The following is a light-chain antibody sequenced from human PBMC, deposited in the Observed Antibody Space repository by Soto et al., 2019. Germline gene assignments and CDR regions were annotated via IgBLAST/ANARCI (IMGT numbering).Light chain of an antibody. CDR1: SSDVGGYNY. V-gene: IGLV2-14*01. Sequence: SALTQPASVSGSPGQSITISCTGTSSDVGGYNYVSWYQQHPGKVPKLMIYEVSYRPSGVSNRFSGSKSGNTASLTISGLQAEDEADYYCTSYTTISTLAFGGGTKLTVL. CDR3: TSYTTISTLA. J-gene: IGLJ3*02. CDR2: EVS.